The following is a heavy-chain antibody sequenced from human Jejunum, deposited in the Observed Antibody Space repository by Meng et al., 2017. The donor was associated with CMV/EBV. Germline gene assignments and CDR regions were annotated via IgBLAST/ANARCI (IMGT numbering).Heavy chain of an antibody. CDR3: AKSLVDTAMDLDE. CDR1: GFTFSSCA. CDR2: IDSSDRT. V-gene: IGHV3-23*01. Sequence: ASGFTFSSCAMTWVRQAPGKGLEWVSTIDSSDRTYYADSVRGRFTISRDNSMNTLHLQMNSLRAEDTAVYYCAKSLVDTAMDLDEWSQETLVTVSS. J-gene: IGHJ4*02. D-gene: IGHD5-18*01.